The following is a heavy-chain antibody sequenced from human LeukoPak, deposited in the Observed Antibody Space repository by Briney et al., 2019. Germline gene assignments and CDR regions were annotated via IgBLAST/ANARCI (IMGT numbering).Heavy chain of an antibody. Sequence: GGSLRLSCAASGFTFSSNWMSWVRQAPGQGLEWVANINQGGSEKHYVDSVKGRFTISRDNAKNSLFLQMNSLRAEDTAVYYCAREGASRGGFDFWGQGTLVTLSS. CDR1: GFTFSSNW. D-gene: IGHD2-15*01. CDR3: AREGASRGGFDF. V-gene: IGHV3-7*01. J-gene: IGHJ4*02. CDR2: INQGGSEK.